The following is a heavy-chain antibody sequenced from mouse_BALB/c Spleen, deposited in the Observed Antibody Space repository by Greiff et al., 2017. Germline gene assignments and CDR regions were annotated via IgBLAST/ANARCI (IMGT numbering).Heavy chain of an antibody. J-gene: IGHJ4*01. Sequence: VQLQQSGAELMKPGASVKISCKATGYTFSSYWMHWVKQRPGQGLEWIGAIYPGNSDTSYNQKFKGKAKLTAVTSASTAYMELSSLTNEDSAVYDCTRFHYGNYVYYYAMDYWGQGTSVTVSS. D-gene: IGHD2-1*01. CDR3: TRFHYGNYVYYYAMDY. V-gene: IGHV1-5*01. CDR2: IYPGNSDT. CDR1: GYTFSSYW.